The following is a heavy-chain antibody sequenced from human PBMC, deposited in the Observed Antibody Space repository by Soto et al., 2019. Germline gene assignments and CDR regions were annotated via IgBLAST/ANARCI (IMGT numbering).Heavy chain of an antibody. V-gene: IGHV3-53*01. CDR3: ARVVLVGATPDYFDH. J-gene: IGHJ4*01. CDR2: LYSGGTT. CDR1: GFSVSRNF. Sequence: EVQLVESGGSFIQPGGSLRLSCAVSGFSVSRNFMSWIRQAPGKGLAWVSILYSGGTTYYTGSVEGRFTMSGDDSKNTVYLQMKSLRVEDTATYFCARVVLVGATPDYFDHCGQGSLVTVSS. D-gene: IGHD1-26*01.